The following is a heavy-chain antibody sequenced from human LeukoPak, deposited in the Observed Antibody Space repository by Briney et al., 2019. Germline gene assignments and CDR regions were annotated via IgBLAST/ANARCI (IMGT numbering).Heavy chain of an antibody. CDR3: ARVRRESRGSIAARPGPFDY. CDR1: SGSISSYY. CDR2: IYYSGST. D-gene: IGHD6-6*01. Sequence: SETLSLTCTVSSGSISSYYWSWIRQPPGKGLEWIGYIYYSGSTNYNPSLKSRVTISVDTSKNQFSLKLSSVTAADTAVYYCARVRRESRGSIAARPGPFDYWGQGTLVTVSS. V-gene: IGHV4-59*01. J-gene: IGHJ4*02.